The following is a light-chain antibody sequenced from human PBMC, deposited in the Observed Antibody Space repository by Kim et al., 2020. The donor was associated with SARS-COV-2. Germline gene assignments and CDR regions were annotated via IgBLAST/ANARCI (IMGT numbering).Light chain of an antibody. CDR1: QTVFNSY. Sequence: IVLTQSPGPLSLSPGEGATLSCRASQTVFNSYLSWYQQKPGQSPRLLIYGASSRATDIPDRFSGSGSGTDFTLTISRLEPEDFAVYYCQQYGISPYTFGQGTKLEI. CDR2: GAS. J-gene: IGKJ2*01. CDR3: QQYGISPYT. V-gene: IGKV3-20*01.